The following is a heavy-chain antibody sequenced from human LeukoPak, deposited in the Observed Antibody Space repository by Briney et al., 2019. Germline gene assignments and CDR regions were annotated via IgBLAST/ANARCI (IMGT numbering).Heavy chain of an antibody. CDR2: IYHSGST. CDR1: GGSISSRNW. V-gene: IGHV4-4*02. Sequence: SETPSLTCAVSGGSISSRNWWSWVRQPPGKGLQWIGEIYHSGSTKYNPSLKSRVTISVDKSKNQFSLKLSSVTAADTAVYYCARDGQSHFDYWGQGTLVTVSS. J-gene: IGHJ4*02. CDR3: ARDGQSHFDY. D-gene: IGHD3/OR15-3a*01.